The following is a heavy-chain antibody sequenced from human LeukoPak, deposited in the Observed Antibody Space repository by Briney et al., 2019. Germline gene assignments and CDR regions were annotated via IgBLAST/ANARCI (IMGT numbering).Heavy chain of an antibody. CDR2: IRSKAYGGTT. CDR1: GFTFGDYA. D-gene: IGHD1-1*01. V-gene: IGHV3-49*04. CDR3: TRDGNWNDLGFSDY. Sequence: GGSLRLSCTASGFTFGDYAMSWVRQAPGKGLEWVGSIRSKAYGGTTEYAASVKGRFTISRDDSKSIAYLQMNSLKTEDTAVYYCTRDGNWNDLGFSDYWXXXXLVTVSS. J-gene: IGHJ4*01.